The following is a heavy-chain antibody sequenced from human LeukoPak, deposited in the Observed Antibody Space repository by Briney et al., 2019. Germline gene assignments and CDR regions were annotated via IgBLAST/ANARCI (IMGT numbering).Heavy chain of an antibody. Sequence: GGSLRLSRAASGFTFSSYWMSWVRQAPGKGLEWVANIKQDGSEKYCMDSVKGRFTVSRDNAKNSLYLQMNSLRAEDTAVYHCARVDGHAHWFDPRGQGTLVTASS. V-gene: IGHV3-7*03. CDR3: ARVDGHAHWFDP. CDR1: GFTFSSYW. J-gene: IGHJ5*02. CDR2: IKQDGSEK.